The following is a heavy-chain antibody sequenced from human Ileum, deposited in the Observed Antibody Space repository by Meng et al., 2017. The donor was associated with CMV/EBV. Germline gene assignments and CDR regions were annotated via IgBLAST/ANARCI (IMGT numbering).Heavy chain of an antibody. CDR1: SGSFSGYY. Sequence: QVHLQQWGAGLLKPSETLSLTCAVYSGSFSGYYWSWIRQPPGKGLEWIGEINHSGNTNYNPSLKSRVTISVDTSKNQFSLKLSSVTAADTAVYYCARKPGSLDYWGQGALVTVSS. J-gene: IGHJ4*02. D-gene: IGHD1-14*01. CDR2: INHSGNT. CDR3: ARKPGSLDY. V-gene: IGHV4-34*01.